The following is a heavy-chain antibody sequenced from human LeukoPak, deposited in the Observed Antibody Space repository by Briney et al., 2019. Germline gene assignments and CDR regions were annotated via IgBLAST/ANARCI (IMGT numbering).Heavy chain of an antibody. Sequence: SETLSLTCTVSGGSISSGDCYWSWIRQPPGKGLEWIGYIYYSGSTYYNPSLKSRVTISVDTSKNQFSLKLSSVTAADTAVYYCARSITMVRGVMAFTFDYWGQGTLVTVSS. CDR3: ARSITMVRGVMAFTFDY. D-gene: IGHD3-10*01. J-gene: IGHJ4*02. CDR2: IYYSGST. CDR1: GGSISSGDCY. V-gene: IGHV4-30-4*01.